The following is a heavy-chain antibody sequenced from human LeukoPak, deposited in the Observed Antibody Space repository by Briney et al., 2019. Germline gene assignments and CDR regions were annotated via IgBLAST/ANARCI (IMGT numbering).Heavy chain of an antibody. CDR2: ISSSSSYI. D-gene: IGHD3-22*01. V-gene: IGHV3-21*01. CDR3: AMFPSSGYAGDYNDY. J-gene: IGHJ4*02. CDR1: GFTFSSYS. Sequence: GGSLRLSCAASGFTFSSYSMNWVRQAPGKGLEWVSSISSSSSYIYYADSVKGRFTISRGNAKNSLYLQMNSLRAEDAAVYYCAMFPSSGYAGDYNDYWGQGTLVTVSS.